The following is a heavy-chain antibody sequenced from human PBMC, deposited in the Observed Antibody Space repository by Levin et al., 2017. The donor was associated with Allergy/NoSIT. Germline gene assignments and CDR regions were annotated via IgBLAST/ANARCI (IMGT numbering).Heavy chain of an antibody. D-gene: IGHD3-10*01. J-gene: IGHJ4*02. CDR2: IKSKTDGGTT. Sequence: PGGSLRLSCAASGFTFSYAWMSWVRQAPGKGLEWVGRIKSKTDGGTTDYAAPVKGRFTISRDDSKDTLYLQINSLKIEDTGLYYCTTGAHYGSGSYTTDYWGQGTLVTVSS. CDR3: TTGAHYGSGSYTTDY. V-gene: IGHV3-15*01. CDR1: GFTFSYAW.